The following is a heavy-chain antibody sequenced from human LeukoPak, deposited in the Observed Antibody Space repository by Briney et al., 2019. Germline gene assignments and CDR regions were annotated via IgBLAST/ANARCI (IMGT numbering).Heavy chain of an antibody. V-gene: IGHV3-23*01. CDR2: ISGSDGST. J-gene: IGHJ4*02. CDR1: GFTFSSYE. CDR3: AKDSAKKYDDY. D-gene: IGHD2/OR15-2a*01. Sequence: GGSLRLSCAASGFTFSSYEMNWVRQAPGKGLEWVSGISGSDGSTNYADSGKGRFTVSRENSKNTLYLQVNSLRAEDTAVYYCAKDSAKKYDDYWGQGTLVTVSS.